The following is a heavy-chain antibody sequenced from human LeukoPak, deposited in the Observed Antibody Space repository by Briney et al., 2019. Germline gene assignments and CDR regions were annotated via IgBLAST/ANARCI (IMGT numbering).Heavy chain of an antibody. Sequence: GGSLRLSCAASGFIVSSTYMSWVRQAPGKGLEWVSVMYSGGTTKYADSVKGRFTISRDNSKNILSLQMNSLRGEDTAVYYCARALVGWSFDPWGQGTLVTVSS. CDR3: ARALVGWSFDP. V-gene: IGHV3-53*01. CDR1: GFIVSSTY. J-gene: IGHJ5*02. CDR2: MYSGGTT. D-gene: IGHD2-15*01.